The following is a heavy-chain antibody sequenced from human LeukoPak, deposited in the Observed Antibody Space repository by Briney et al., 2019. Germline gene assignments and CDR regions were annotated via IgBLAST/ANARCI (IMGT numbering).Heavy chain of an antibody. D-gene: IGHD3-3*01. J-gene: IGHJ5*02. Sequence: KPSETLSLTCTVSGGSISSSSYYWGWIRQPPGKGLEWIGSIYYSGSTYYNPSLKSRVTISVDTSKNQFSLKLSSVTAADTAVYYRARVLRITIFGVVIDNWFDPWGQGTLVTVSS. V-gene: IGHV4-39*07. CDR3: ARVLRITIFGVVIDNWFDP. CDR2: IYYSGST. CDR1: GGSISSSSYY.